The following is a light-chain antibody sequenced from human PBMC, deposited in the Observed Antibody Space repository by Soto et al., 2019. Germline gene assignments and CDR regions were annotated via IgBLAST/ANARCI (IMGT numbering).Light chain of an antibody. CDR2: TAS. CDR3: QQLNSFPYT. J-gene: IGKJ4*01. Sequence: DIQMTQSPATLSGSVADRVAIICRASQTIRSWLAWYQQKPGKAPKLLIYTASTLKSGVPSRFSGSGSGTGFTLTISSLQPEDFATYYCQQLNSFPYTFGGGTKVDI. V-gene: IGKV1-5*03. CDR1: QTIRSW.